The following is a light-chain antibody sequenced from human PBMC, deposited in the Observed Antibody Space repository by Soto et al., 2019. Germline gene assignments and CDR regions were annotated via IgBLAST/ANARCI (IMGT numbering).Light chain of an antibody. Sequence: QSALTQPPSASGSPGQSVTISCTGTSSDVGGYDRVSWFQQHPGKAPKLIIYGVTDRSSGVPDRFSGSKSGNTASLTGSGLQAEDEADYYCASYGGRDDMIFGGGTKVTVL. V-gene: IGLV2-8*01. CDR2: GVT. CDR3: ASYGGRDDMI. J-gene: IGLJ2*01. CDR1: SSDVGGYDR.